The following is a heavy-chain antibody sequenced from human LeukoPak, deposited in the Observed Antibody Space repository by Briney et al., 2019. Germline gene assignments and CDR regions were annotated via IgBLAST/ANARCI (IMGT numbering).Heavy chain of an antibody. V-gene: IGHV1-69*04. CDR1: GGTFSSYA. J-gene: IGHJ3*02. Sequence: GASVKVSCKASGGTFSSYAISWVRQAPGQGLEWMGRIIPILGIANYAQKFQGRVTITADKSTSTAYMELSSLRSEDTAVYYCARVRVPAEAYDAFDIWGQGTMVTVSS. CDR2: IIPILGIA. CDR3: ARVRVPAEAYDAFDI. D-gene: IGHD2-2*01.